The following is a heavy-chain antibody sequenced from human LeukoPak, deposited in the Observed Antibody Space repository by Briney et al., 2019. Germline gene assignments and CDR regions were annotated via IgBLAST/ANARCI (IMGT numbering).Heavy chain of an antibody. D-gene: IGHD3-22*01. J-gene: IGHJ4*02. Sequence: SETLSLTCTVSGGSISSYDWSWIRQPAGKGLEWIGRIYTSGSTNYNPSLKSRVTMSVDTSKNQFSLKLSSVTAADTAVYYCARSYHYYAYFDYWGQGALVTVSS. CDR3: ARSYHYYAYFDY. CDR2: IYTSGST. V-gene: IGHV4-4*07. CDR1: GGSISSYD.